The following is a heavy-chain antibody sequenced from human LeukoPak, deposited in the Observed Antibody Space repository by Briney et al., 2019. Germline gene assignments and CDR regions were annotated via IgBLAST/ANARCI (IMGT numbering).Heavy chain of an antibody. D-gene: IGHD3-3*01. CDR3: AMPFVGGLRILAPPPR. V-gene: IGHV4-39*01. CDR2: IYYSGTT. CDR1: GGPISSSSYY. Sequence: SETLSLTCTVSGGPISSSSYYWGWIRQPPGKGLEWIGNIYYSGTTYYNPSLRSRVTISLDTSKNQFSLKLSSVTATDTAVYYCAMPFVGGLRILAPPPRWGQGTLVTVSS. J-gene: IGHJ4*02.